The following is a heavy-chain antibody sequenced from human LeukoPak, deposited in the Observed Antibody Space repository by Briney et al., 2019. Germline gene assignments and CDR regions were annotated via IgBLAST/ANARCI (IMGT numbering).Heavy chain of an antibody. CDR3: ARERFPVQLERRGAFDI. D-gene: IGHD1-1*01. J-gene: IGHJ3*02. CDR1: GFTFSSYE. Sequence: GGSLRLSCAASGFTFSSYEMNWVRQAPGKGLEWVSYISSSGSTIYYADSVKGRFTISRDNAKNSLYLQMNSLRAEDTAVYYCARERFPVQLERRGAFDIWGQGTMVTVSS. V-gene: IGHV3-48*03. CDR2: ISSSGSTI.